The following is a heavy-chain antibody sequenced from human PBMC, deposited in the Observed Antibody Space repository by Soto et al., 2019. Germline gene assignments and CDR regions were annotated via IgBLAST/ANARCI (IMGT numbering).Heavy chain of an antibody. J-gene: IGHJ4*02. CDR3: VRERSGYSYADS. CDR2: ISGSGANT. CDR1: GFTFSSYA. D-gene: IGHD5-18*01. V-gene: IGHV3-23*01. Sequence: GGSLRLSCAASGFTFSSYAMSWVRQAPGKGLEWVSAISGSGANTYYTDSVKGQFTISRDNFKNTLYLQMNSLRAEDSAMFYCVRERSGYSYADSWGQGTLVTVSS.